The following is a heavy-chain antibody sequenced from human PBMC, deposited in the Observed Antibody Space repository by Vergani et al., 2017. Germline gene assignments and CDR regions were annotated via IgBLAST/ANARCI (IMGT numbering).Heavy chain of an antibody. CDR3: AKDMYYYGSGSYPRWFDP. V-gene: IGHV3-9*01. Sequence: EVQLVESGGGLVQPGRSLRLSCAASGFTFDDYAMHWVRQAPGKGLEWVSGISWNSGSIGYADSVKGRFTISRDNAKNSLYLQMNSLRAEDTALYYCAKDMYYYGSGSYPRWFDPWGQGTLVTVSS. D-gene: IGHD3-10*01. CDR2: ISWNSGSI. CDR1: GFTFDDYA. J-gene: IGHJ5*02.